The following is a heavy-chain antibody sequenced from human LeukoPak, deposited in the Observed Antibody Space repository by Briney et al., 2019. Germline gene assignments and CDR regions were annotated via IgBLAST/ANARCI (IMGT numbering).Heavy chain of an antibody. D-gene: IGHD3-3*01. CDR2: VHSGDFGT. V-gene: IGHV5-51*01. CDR1: GYSFSSYW. J-gene: IGHJ3*02. Sequence: GESLKISCKGSGYSFSSYWIAWVRQMPGKGLEWMGIVHSGDFGTRYSPSFQGQVTISADKSISTAYLQWSSLKASDTAMYYCARPNGSYYDFWSGYVDTYDIWGQGTMVTVSS. CDR3: ARPNGSYYDFWSGYVDTYDI.